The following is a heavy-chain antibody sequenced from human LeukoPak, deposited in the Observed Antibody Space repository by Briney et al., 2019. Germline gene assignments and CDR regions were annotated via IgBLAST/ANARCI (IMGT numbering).Heavy chain of an antibody. Sequence: SETLSLTCTVSGGSISTSSYYWGWIRQPPGKGLEWIGTIHYSGNTYYNSSLKSRVTISVDTSKNQFSLKLSSVTAADTAVYYCARVVPEVAGPFDFWGQGTQVIVSS. J-gene: IGHJ4*02. CDR3: ARVVPEVAGPFDF. D-gene: IGHD6-19*01. CDR2: IHYSGNT. V-gene: IGHV4-39*07. CDR1: GGSISTSSYY.